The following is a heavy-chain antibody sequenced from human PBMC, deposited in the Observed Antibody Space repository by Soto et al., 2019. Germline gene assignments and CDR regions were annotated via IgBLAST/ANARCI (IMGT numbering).Heavy chain of an antibody. V-gene: IGHV3-21*01. Sequence: PCGSLRLSCAASGFTFSSYSINWVRQAPGKGLEWVSSISSSSSSIYYTDSVKGRFTISRDNPKNSLYLQMNSLRAEDTAVYYCARSFDGITMMNDPWGQGTLVTVSS. J-gene: IGHJ5*02. CDR1: GFTFSSYS. CDR3: ARSFDGITMMNDP. D-gene: IGHD3-22*01. CDR2: ISSSSSSI.